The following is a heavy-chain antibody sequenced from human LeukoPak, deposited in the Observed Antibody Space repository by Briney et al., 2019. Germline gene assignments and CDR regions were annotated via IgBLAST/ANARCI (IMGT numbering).Heavy chain of an antibody. D-gene: IGHD1-1*01. Sequence: PGGSLRLSCAASGFTFSSYAMHWVRQAPGKGLEWVAVISYDGSNKYYADSVKGRFTISRDSSKNTLYLQMNSLRAEDTAVYYCATPGGYWGQGTLVTVSS. CDR3: ATPGGY. CDR1: GFTFSSYA. CDR2: ISYDGSNK. J-gene: IGHJ4*02. V-gene: IGHV3-30-3*01.